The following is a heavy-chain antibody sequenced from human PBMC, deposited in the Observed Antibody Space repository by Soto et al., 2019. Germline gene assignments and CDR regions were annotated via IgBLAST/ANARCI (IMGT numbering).Heavy chain of an antibody. CDR3: ARSLNGGYYYYYYGMDV. CDR2: INPSGGST. Sequence: ASVKISFKASGYTFTSYYMLWVRQAPGQGLEWMGIINPSGGSTSYAQKFQGRVTMTRDTSTSTVYMELSSLRSEDTAVYYCARSLNGGYYYYYYGMDVWGQGTTVTVSS. J-gene: IGHJ6*02. D-gene: IGHD3-16*01. CDR1: GYTFTSYY. V-gene: IGHV1-46*01.